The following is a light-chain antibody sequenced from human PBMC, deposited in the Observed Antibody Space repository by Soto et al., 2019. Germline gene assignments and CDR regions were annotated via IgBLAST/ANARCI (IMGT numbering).Light chain of an antibody. V-gene: IGKV1-39*01. CDR3: QQLHDYPIT. CDR1: QSISSY. Sequence: DIQMTQSPFSLSASVGARVTITCRASQSISSYLNWYQQKPGKPPKLLIYAAVSLQSGVPSRFSAYGSGTDFTLTISSLQPEEFATYYCQQLHDYPITVGQGTRLEIK. J-gene: IGKJ5*01. CDR2: AAV.